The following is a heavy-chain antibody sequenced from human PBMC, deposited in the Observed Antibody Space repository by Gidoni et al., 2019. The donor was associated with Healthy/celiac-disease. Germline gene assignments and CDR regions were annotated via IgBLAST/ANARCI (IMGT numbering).Heavy chain of an antibody. J-gene: IGHJ4*02. V-gene: IGHV1-46*01. Sequence: QVQLVQSGAEVKKPGASVKVSCKASGYTFTSYYMHWVRQAPGQGLEWMGIINPSGGSTSYAQKFQGRVTMTRDTSPSTVYMELSSLRSEDTAVYYCASSRYSGSYYGPCDYWGQGTLVTVSS. CDR1: GYTFTSYY. CDR2: INPSGGST. CDR3: ASSRYSGSYYGPCDY. D-gene: IGHD1-26*01.